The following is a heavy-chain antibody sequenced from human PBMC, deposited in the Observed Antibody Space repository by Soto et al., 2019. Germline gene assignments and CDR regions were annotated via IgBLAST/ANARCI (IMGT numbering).Heavy chain of an antibody. CDR1: SGSISSGGYY. D-gene: IGHD3-22*01. J-gene: IGHJ4*02. CDR2: IYYSGST. V-gene: IGHV4-31*03. Sequence: QVQLQESGPGLVKPSQTLSLTCTVSSGSISSGGYYWSWIRQHPGKGLEWIGYIYYSGSTYYNPSLKTRVTISVDTSKNQFSLKLSSVTAADTAMYYCARVSFPLYDSSGYYCDYWGQGTLVTVSS. CDR3: ARVSFPLYDSSGYYCDY.